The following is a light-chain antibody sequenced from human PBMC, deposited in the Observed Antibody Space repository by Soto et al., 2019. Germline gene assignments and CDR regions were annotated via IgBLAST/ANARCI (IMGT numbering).Light chain of an antibody. Sequence: QSVLTQPASVSGSPGQSITISCTGTSSDVGSYNLVSWYQQHPGKAPKLMIYEASQRPSGVSNRFSGSKSGNTAYLTISGLQAEDEADYHCCSYAGRSTVVFGGGTKVTVL. V-gene: IGLV2-23*01. CDR3: CSYAGRSTVV. CDR1: SSDVGSYNL. J-gene: IGLJ2*01. CDR2: EAS.